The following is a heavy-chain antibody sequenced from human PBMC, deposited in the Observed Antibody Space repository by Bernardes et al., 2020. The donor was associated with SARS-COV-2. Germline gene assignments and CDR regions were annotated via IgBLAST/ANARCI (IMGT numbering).Heavy chain of an antibody. V-gene: IGHV3-15*01. CDR1: GFTFSNAW. CDR2: IKRETDGGTT. Sequence: GGSLRLSCAASGFTFSNAWMSRVRQAPGKGLEWVGRIKRETDGGTTDYAAPVKGRFTISRDDSKNTLFLLMNSLKTEDTAVYYCATVKRQGYWGQGTLVTVSS. J-gene: IGHJ4*02. CDR3: ATVKRQGY.